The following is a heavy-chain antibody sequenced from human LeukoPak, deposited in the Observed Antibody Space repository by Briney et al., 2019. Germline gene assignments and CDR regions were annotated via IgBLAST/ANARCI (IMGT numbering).Heavy chain of an antibody. V-gene: IGHV4-59*01. D-gene: IGHD1-26*01. Sequence: SETLSLTCTVSGVSISSYYWSWIRQPPGKGLEWIGYIYYSGSTNYNPSLKSRVTISVDTSKNQFSLKLSSVTAADTAVYYCARASDGSFHFDYWGQGTLVTVSS. CDR2: IYYSGST. CDR1: GVSISSYY. CDR3: ARASDGSFHFDY. J-gene: IGHJ4*02.